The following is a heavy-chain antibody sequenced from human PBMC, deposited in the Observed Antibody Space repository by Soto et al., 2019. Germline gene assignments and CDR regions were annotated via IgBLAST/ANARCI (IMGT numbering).Heavy chain of an antibody. D-gene: IGHD6-13*01. CDR1: GYTFTSYA. J-gene: IGHJ4*02. V-gene: IGHV1-3*01. CDR2: INAGNGNT. CDR3: AGDRDQQLVRWYFDY. Sequence: QVQLVQSGAEVKKPGASVKVSCKASGYTFTSYAMHWVRQAPGQRLEWMGWINAGNGNTKYSQKFQGRVTITRDTAASTAYMEVSSLRSEDTAVYYCAGDRDQQLVRWYFDYWGQGTLVTVSS.